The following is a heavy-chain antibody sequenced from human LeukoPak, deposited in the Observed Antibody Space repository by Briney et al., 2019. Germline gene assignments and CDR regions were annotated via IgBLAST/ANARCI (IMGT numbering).Heavy chain of an antibody. CDR3: ARGVLFDH. V-gene: IGHV4-34*01. CDR1: GGSFSGCY. Sequence: PSETLSLTCAVYGGSFSGCYWSWIRQPPGKGLEWIGEIIHSGSTNYNPSLKSRVTISVDTSKNQFSLKLSSVTAADTAVYYCARGVLFDHWGQGTLVTVSS. D-gene: IGHD2/OR15-2a*01. CDR2: IIHSGST. J-gene: IGHJ4*02.